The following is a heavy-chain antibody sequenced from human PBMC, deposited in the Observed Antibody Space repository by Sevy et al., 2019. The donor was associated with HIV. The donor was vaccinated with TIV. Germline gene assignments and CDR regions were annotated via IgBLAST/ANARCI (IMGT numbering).Heavy chain of an antibody. V-gene: IGHV3-21*01. J-gene: IGHJ5*02. CDR2: ISSSSSYI. CDR3: AREGWSSGPFSGWFDP. D-gene: IGHD6-19*01. Sequence: GGSLRLSCAASGFTFSSYSMNWVRQAPGKGLEWVSSISSSSSYIYYADSVKGGFTISRDNAKNSLYLQMNSLRAEDTAVYYCAREGWSSGPFSGWFDPWGQGTLVTVSS. CDR1: GFTFSSYS.